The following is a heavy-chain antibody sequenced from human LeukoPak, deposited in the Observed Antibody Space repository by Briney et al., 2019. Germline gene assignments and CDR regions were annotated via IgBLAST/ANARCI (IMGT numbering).Heavy chain of an antibody. Sequence: PGGTLRLTCAVSGYSFSSGYYWGCLRPPPGKGLGWIRSIYHSGSTYYTPSLKGRFTISVDTSKNTFSLKLSTVTDADTAVYYCTRAALGYCSSTSCQKSFDYWGQGTLVTVSS. J-gene: IGHJ4*02. CDR2: IYHSGST. V-gene: IGHV4-38-2*01. D-gene: IGHD2-2*01. CDR3: TRAALGYCSSTSCQKSFDY. CDR1: GYSFSSGYY.